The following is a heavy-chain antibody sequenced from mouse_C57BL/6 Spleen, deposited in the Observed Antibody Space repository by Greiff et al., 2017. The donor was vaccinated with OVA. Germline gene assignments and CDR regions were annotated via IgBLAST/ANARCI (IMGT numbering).Heavy chain of an antibody. J-gene: IGHJ4*01. CDR1: GYTFTDYY. V-gene: IGHV1-76*01. CDR2: IYPGSGNT. Sequence: VQLQQSGAELVRPGASVKLSCKASGYTFTDYYINWVKQRPGQGLEWIARIYPGSGNTYYNEKFKGKATLTAEKSSSTAYMQLSSLTSEDSAVYFWARKGTNGYDDAMDYWGQGTSVTVSS. CDR3: ARKGTNGYDDAMDY. D-gene: IGHD2-2*01.